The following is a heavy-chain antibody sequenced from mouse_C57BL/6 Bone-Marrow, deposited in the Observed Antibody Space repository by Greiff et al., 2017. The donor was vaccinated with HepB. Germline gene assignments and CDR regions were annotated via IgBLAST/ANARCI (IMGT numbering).Heavy chain of an antibody. V-gene: IGHV1-52*01. D-gene: IGHD2-2*01. J-gene: IGHJ3*01. CDR2: IDPSDSET. CDR1: GYTFTSYW. CDR3: ARKGYATGFAY. Sequence: VQLQQPGAELVRPGSSVKLSCKASGYTFTSYWMHWVKQRPIQGLEWIGNIDPSDSETHYNQKFKDKATLTVDKSSSTAYMQLRSLTSEDSAVYYCARKGYATGFAYWGQGTLVTVSA.